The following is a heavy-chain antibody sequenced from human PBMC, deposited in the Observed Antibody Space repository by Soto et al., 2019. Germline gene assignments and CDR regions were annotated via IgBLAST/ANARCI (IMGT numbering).Heavy chain of an antibody. CDR3: ARDGGWDSPPIFLGMDV. D-gene: IGHD3-3*01. Sequence: KPSETLSLTCTVSGGSISSYYWSWIRQPPGKGLEWIGYIYYSGSTNYNPSLKSRVTISVDTSKNQFSLKPSSVTAADTAVYYCARDGGWDSPPIFLGMDVWGQGTTVTVSS. J-gene: IGHJ6*02. CDR1: GGSISSYY. CDR2: IYYSGST. V-gene: IGHV4-59*01.